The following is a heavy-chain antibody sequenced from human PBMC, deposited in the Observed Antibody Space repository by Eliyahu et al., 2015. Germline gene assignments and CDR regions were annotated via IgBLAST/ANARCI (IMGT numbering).Heavy chain of an antibody. CDR2: ISGSGGST. V-gene: IGHV3-23*04. Sequence: EMQLVESGGGLVQPGGSLRLSCAASGFTFNXYAXTWXRQAPGKGLEWVSVISGSGGSTYYADPVKGRFTISRDNFKNTLYLQMNSLRAEDTAIYYCAKATPQYHCSGGSCYSGFDYWGQGTLVTVSS. D-gene: IGHD2-15*01. CDR1: GFTFNXYA. CDR3: AKATPQYHCSGGSCYSGFDY. J-gene: IGHJ4*02.